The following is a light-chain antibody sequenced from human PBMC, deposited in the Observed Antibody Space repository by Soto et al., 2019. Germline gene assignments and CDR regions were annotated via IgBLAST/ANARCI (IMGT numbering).Light chain of an antibody. CDR3: QQYDNLLSIT. V-gene: IGKV1-33*01. CDR2: DAS. J-gene: IGKJ5*01. CDR1: QDISNY. Sequence: DTQMTQSPSSLSASVGERVTITCQASQDISNYLHWYQQKPGKAPKLLIYDASNLETGVPARFSGSGSGTDFTFTISSLQPEDIATYYCQQYDNLLSITFGQGTRLEIK.